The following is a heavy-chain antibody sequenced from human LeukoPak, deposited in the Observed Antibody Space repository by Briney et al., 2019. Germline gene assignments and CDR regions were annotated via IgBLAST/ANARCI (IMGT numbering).Heavy chain of an antibody. J-gene: IGHJ4*02. D-gene: IGHD1-26*01. Sequence: RASVTVSCKASGYTFTSYAMNWVRQAPGQGLEWMGWINTNTGNPTYAQGFTGRFVFSLDTSVSTAYLQISSLKAEDTAVYYCARREMYSGSYFVDYWGQGTLVTVSP. V-gene: IGHV7-4-1*02. CDR2: INTNTGNP. CDR3: ARREMYSGSYFVDY. CDR1: GYTFTSYA.